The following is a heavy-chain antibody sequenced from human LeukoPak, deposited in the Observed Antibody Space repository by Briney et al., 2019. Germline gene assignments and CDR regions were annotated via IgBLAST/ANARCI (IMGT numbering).Heavy chain of an antibody. V-gene: IGHV3-33*06. J-gene: IGHJ4*02. Sequence: GKSLTLSCVTSQFTFSHYGMHWVRQAPGKGLEWVAVIWSDATNQYYADSVKGRFTISRDNSQNTVFLHMNSLTAEDTAVYYCAEDAQRGFDYSNSLENWGQGTLVTVSS. CDR1: QFTFSHYG. D-gene: IGHD4-11*01. CDR2: IWSDATNQ. CDR3: AEDAQRGFDYSNSLEN.